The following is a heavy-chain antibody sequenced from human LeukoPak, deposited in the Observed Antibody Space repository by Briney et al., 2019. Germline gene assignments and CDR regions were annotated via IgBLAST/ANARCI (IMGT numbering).Heavy chain of an antibody. J-gene: IGHJ4*02. Sequence: KPGGSLRLSCAASGFTFSNAWMSWVRQAPGKGLEWVGRIKSKTDGGTTDYAAPVKGRFTISRDDSENTLYLQMNSLKTEDTAVYYCTTEVEAAAGGFDYWGQGTLVTVSS. V-gene: IGHV3-15*01. CDR3: TTEVEAAAGGFDY. CDR1: GFTFSNAW. CDR2: IKSKTDGGTT. D-gene: IGHD6-13*01.